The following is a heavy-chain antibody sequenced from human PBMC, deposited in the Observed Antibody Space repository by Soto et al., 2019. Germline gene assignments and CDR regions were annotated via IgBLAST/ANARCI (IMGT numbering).Heavy chain of an antibody. Sequence: GGSLRLSCAASGFTFSSYSMNWVRQAPGKGLERVSSISSSSSYIYYADSVKGRFTISRDNAKNSLYLQMNSLRAEDTAVYYCARDVDLSSSELVLYYYYGMDVWGQGTTVTVSS. CDR3: ARDVDLSSSELVLYYYYGMDV. CDR1: GFTFSSYS. D-gene: IGHD6-6*01. V-gene: IGHV3-21*01. CDR2: ISSSSSYI. J-gene: IGHJ6*02.